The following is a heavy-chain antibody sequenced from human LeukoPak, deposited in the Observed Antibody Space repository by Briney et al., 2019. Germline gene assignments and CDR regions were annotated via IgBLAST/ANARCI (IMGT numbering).Heavy chain of an antibody. D-gene: IGHD3-16*02. J-gene: IGHJ4*02. CDR1: GGSFSGYY. CDR3: ASVGVWGSYRYTLFDD. V-gene: IGHV4-34*01. Sequence: SETLCLTCAVYGGSFSGYYWSWIRQPPGKGLEWIGEINHSGSTNYNPSLKSRVTISVYTSKNQFSLKLSSVTAADTAVHYCASVGVWGSYRYTLFDDLGQGTLVTVSS. CDR2: INHSGST.